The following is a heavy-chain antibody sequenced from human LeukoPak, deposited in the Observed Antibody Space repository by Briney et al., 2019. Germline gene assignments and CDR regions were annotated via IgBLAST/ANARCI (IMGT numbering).Heavy chain of an antibody. J-gene: IGHJ5*02. V-gene: IGHV3-7*05. Sequence: GGSLRLTCVASGFTFSSYWMSWVRQAPGKGLEWVAKINRDGSEKYYVDSVKGRFTISRDNDKNSLYLQMNSLRAEDTAVYYWARNPRGDWFDPWGQGTLVTVSS. CDR3: ARNPRGDWFDP. CDR2: INRDGSEK. CDR1: GFTFSSYW. D-gene: IGHD3-16*01.